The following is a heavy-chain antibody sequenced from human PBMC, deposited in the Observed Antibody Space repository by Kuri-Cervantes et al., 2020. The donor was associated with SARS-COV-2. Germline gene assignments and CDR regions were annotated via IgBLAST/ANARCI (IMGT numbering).Heavy chain of an antibody. Sequence: SAKISCKAAAGTFSSNAISWGRQAPGQGPEWMGGISPIFGTANYAQKFQGRVTITTDESTSTAYMELSSLRSEDTAVYYCARTSWGRGLDRVPARSGHHYYYMDVWGKGTTVTVSS. CDR2: ISPIFGTA. CDR1: AGTFSSNA. D-gene: IGHD2-2*01. V-gene: IGHV1-69*05. CDR3: ARTSWGRGLDRVPARSGHHYYYMDV. J-gene: IGHJ6*03.